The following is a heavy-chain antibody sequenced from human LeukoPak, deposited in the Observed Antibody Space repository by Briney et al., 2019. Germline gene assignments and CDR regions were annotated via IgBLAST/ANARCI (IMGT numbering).Heavy chain of an antibody. J-gene: IGHJ4*02. D-gene: IGHD5-24*01. CDR1: GFTFSSYA. V-gene: IGHV3-23*01. CDR2: ISGSGGST. Sequence: GGSLRLSCAASGFTFSSYAMSWVRQAPGKGLEWVSAISGSGGSTYYADSVKGRFTISRDNAKNSLYLQMNSLRAEDTALYYCAKGMATRSTFDYWGQGTLVTVSS. CDR3: AKGMATRSTFDY.